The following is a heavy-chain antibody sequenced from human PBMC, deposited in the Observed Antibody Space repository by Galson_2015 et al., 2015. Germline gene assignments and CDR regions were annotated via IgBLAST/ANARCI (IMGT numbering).Heavy chain of an antibody. CDR3: ARDLVVTDIVRGGFDY. CDR1: GFTFSSYG. Sequence: SLRISCAASGFTFSSYGMHWVRQAPGKGLEWVAVIWYDGSNKYYADSVKGRFTISRDNSKNTLYLQMNSLRAEDTAVYYCARDLVVTDIVRGGFDYWGQGTLVTVSS. V-gene: IGHV3-33*01. J-gene: IGHJ4*02. D-gene: IGHD2-21*01. CDR2: IWYDGSNK.